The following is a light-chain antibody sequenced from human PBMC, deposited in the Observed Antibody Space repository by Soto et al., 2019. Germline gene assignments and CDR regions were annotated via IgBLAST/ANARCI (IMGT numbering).Light chain of an antibody. Sequence: EIVLTQSPATLSLSPGERATLSCRASQSVSSYLAWYQQKPGQAPRLLIYDASNRATGIPARFSGSGSGTDFTLTISSQEPEDFAVYYCQQRSNWPPPLTFGGGTKVEIK. CDR1: QSVSSY. CDR3: QQRSNWPPPLT. J-gene: IGKJ4*01. CDR2: DAS. V-gene: IGKV3-11*01.